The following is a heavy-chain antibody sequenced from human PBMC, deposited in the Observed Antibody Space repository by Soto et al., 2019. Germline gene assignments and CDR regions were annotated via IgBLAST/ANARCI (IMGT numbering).Heavy chain of an antibody. CDR2: ISYDGSNK. Sequence: GSLRLSCAASGFTFSSYGMHWVRQAPGKGLEWVAVISYDGSNKYYADSVKGRFTISRDNSKNTLYLQMNSLRAEDTAVYYCAKDPTEDAFDIWGQGTMVTVSS. CDR3: AKDPTEDAFDI. V-gene: IGHV3-30*18. J-gene: IGHJ3*02. CDR1: GFTFSSYG.